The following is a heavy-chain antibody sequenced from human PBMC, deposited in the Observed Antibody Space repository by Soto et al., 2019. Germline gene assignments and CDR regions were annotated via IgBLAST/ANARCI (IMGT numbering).Heavy chain of an antibody. J-gene: IGHJ6*02. Sequence: QVQLVQSGAEVKKPGASVKVSCKASGYTFTSYDINWVRQATGQGLEWMGWMNPNSGNTGYAQKFQGRATMTRNTSISTAYMELSSLRSEDTAVYYCARRELPSSFISTSCHLGDYYCCGMDVWGQGTTVTVSS. CDR1: GYTFTSYD. CDR2: MNPNSGNT. CDR3: ARRELPSSFISTSCHLGDYYCCGMDV. D-gene: IGHD2-2*01. V-gene: IGHV1-8*01.